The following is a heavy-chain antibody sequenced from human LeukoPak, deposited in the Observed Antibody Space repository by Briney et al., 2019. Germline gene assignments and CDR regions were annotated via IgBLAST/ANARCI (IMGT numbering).Heavy chain of an antibody. CDR3: ARDRQIYYYDSSGYFDY. Sequence: GRSLRLSCAASGFTFSSYAMHWVRQAPGKGLEWVAVISYDGSNKYYADSVKGRFTISRDNSKNTLYLQMNSLRAEDTAVYYCARDRQIYYYDSSGYFDYWGQGTLVTVSP. V-gene: IGHV3-30-3*01. CDR2: ISYDGSNK. CDR1: GFTFSSYA. D-gene: IGHD3-22*01. J-gene: IGHJ4*02.